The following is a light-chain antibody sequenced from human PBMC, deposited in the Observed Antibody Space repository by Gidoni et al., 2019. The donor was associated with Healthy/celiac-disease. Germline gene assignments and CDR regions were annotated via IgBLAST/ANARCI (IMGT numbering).Light chain of an antibody. Sequence: EIVLTQSPASLSVSPGERATLSCRASQCVSSNLAWYQQQPGQAPRLLIFGASTRATGIPARFIGSGSGTEFIITISSLQSEDVAVYYCQQYNNWPPVTFGGGTKVEIK. CDR2: GAS. V-gene: IGKV3-15*01. CDR1: QCVSSN. J-gene: IGKJ4*01. CDR3: QQYNNWPPVT.